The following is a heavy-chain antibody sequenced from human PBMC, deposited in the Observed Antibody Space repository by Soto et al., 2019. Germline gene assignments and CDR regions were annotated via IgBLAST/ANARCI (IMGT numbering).Heavy chain of an antibody. CDR1: GFTFSSYW. Sequence: GGSLRLSCAASGFTFSSYWMSWVRQAPGKGLEWVANIKQDGSEKYYVDSVKGRFTISRDNAKNSLYLQMNSLRAEDTAVYYCARVRPMIAAAGDNWFDPWGQGTLVTVSS. CDR3: ARVRPMIAAAGDNWFDP. D-gene: IGHD6-13*01. V-gene: IGHV3-7*05. J-gene: IGHJ5*02. CDR2: IKQDGSEK.